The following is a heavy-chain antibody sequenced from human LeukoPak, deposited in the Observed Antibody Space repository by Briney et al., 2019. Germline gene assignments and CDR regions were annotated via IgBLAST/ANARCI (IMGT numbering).Heavy chain of an antibody. J-gene: IGHJ5*02. D-gene: IGHD6-19*01. CDR2: IYPGDSDT. V-gene: IGHV5-51*01. Sequence: GESLKISCKASGYSFTSYWIGWVRQMPGKGLEWMGIIYPGDSDTRYSPSFQGQVTISADKSISTAYLQWSSLKASDTAMYYCARGGSSGWSRLWGLHNWFDPWGQGTLVTVSS. CDR1: GYSFTSYW. CDR3: ARGGSSGWSRLWGLHNWFDP.